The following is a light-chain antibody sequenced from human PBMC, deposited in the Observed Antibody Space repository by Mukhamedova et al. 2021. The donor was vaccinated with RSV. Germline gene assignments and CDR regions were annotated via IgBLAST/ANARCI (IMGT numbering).Light chain of an antibody. CDR3: QQYNNWPPRWT. CDR2: GAS. CDR1: QSVSSN. V-gene: IGKV3-15*01. Sequence: GRATLSCRASQSVSSNLAWYQQKPGQAPRLLIYGASTRATGIPARFSGSGSGTEFTLTISSMQSEDFAVYYCQQYNNWPPRWTFGQ. J-gene: IGKJ1*01.